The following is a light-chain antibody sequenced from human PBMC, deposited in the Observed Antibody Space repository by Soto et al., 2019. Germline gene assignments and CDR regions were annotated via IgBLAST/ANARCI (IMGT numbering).Light chain of an antibody. Sequence: QSALTQPTSVSGSSGKSITISCTGTSSDVGGYNYVSWYQQHPGKAPKLMIYDVSNRPSGVSNRFSGSKSGNTASLTISGLQAEDEADYYCSSYTSSSPLVFGGGTKLTV. CDR1: SSDVGGYNY. V-gene: IGLV2-14*01. J-gene: IGLJ2*01. CDR2: DVS. CDR3: SSYTSSSPLV.